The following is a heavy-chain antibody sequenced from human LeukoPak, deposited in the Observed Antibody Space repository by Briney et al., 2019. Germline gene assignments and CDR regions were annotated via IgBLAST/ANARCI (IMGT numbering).Heavy chain of an antibody. J-gene: IGHJ4*02. CDR3: ARVFCSSTSCYNALDY. D-gene: IGHD2-2*02. V-gene: IGHV4-59*01. Sequence: KPSETLSLTCTVPGGSNSSYYWSWIRQPPGKGLEWIGYIYYSGSTNYNPSLKSRVTISVDTSKNQFSLKLSSVTAADTAVYYCARVFCSSTSCYNALDYWGQGTLVTVSS. CDR2: IYYSGST. CDR1: GGSNSSYY.